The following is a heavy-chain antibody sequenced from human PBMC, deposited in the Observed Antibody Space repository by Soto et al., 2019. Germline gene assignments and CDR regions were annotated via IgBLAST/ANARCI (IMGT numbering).Heavy chain of an antibody. CDR3: ARSSIAARPPYYYYGMDV. CDR1: GYSFTSYW. D-gene: IGHD6-6*01. J-gene: IGHJ6*02. Sequence: GESLKISCKGSGYSFTSYWISWVRQMPGKGLEWMGRIDPSDSYTNYSPSFQGHVTISADKSISTAYLQWSSLKASDTAMYYCARSSIAARPPYYYYGMDVWGQGTTVTVSS. V-gene: IGHV5-10-1*01. CDR2: IDPSDSYT.